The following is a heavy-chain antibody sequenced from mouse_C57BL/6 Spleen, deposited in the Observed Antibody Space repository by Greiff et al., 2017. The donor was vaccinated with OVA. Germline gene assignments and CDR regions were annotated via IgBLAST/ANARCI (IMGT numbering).Heavy chain of an antibody. CDR3: ARGDYGSSYQPFAY. CDR1: GYSFTSYY. V-gene: IGHV1-66*01. J-gene: IGHJ3*01. Sequence: VQLQQSGPELVKPGASVKISCKASGYSFTSYYIHWVKQRPGQGLEWIGWIYPGSGNTKYNEKFKGKATMTADTSSSTAYMQLSSLTSEDSAVYYCARGDYGSSYQPFAYWGQGTLVTVSA. D-gene: IGHD1-1*01. CDR2: IYPGSGNT.